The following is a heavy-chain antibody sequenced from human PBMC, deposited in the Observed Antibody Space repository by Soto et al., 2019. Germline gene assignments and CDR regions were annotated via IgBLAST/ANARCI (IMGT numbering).Heavy chain of an antibody. CDR3: ARDFEPAAMSYYYYYGMDV. Sequence: ASVKVSCKASGYTFTSYAMHWVRQAPGQRLEWMGWINAGNGNTKYSQKFQGRVTITRDTSASTAYMELSSLRSEDTAVYYCARDFEPAAMSYYYYYGMDVWGQGTTVTVSS. J-gene: IGHJ6*02. CDR2: INAGNGNT. CDR1: GYTFTSYA. V-gene: IGHV1-3*01. D-gene: IGHD2-2*01.